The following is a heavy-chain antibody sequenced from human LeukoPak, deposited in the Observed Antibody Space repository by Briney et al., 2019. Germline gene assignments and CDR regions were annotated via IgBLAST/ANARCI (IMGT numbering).Heavy chain of an antibody. CDR3: ATDLYVLVGGAFDI. CDR2: INHNGNVN. J-gene: IGHJ3*02. CDR1: GFTFSSYW. V-gene: IGHV3-7*03. D-gene: IGHD3-16*01. Sequence: GGSLRLSCAASGFTFSSYWMNWARQAPGKGLEWVASINHNGNVNYYVDSVKGRFTISRDNAKNSLYLQMSNLRAEDTAVYYCATDLYVLVGGAFDIWGQGTMVTVSS.